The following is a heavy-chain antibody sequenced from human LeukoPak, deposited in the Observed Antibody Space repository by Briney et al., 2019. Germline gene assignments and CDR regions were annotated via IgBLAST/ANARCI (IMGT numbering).Heavy chain of an antibody. J-gene: IGHJ4*02. CDR3: ANENYYGSGSYADH. CDR2: ISYDGSNT. D-gene: IGHD3-10*01. CDR1: GFPFNNYG. Sequence: PGGALRLSCAASGFPFNNYGMHWVRQAPGKGLEWVAIISYDGSNTYYADSVKGRFTISRDNSKNTLYLQMNSLRAEDTAVYYCANENYYGSGSYADHWGQGTLVTVSS. V-gene: IGHV3-30*18.